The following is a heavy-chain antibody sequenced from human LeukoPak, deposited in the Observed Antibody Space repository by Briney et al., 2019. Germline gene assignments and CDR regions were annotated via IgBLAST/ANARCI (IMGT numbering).Heavy chain of an antibody. CDR1: EFTFSTFG. CDR2: IRYDGTNK. CDR3: AKGYYFDILSGYSSLDS. D-gene: IGHD3-9*01. Sequence: GGSLRLSCAASEFTFSTFGMHWVRQAPGKGLEWVAFIRYDGTNKYCADSVKGRFTISRDDSKNTLYLQMNSLRAEDTAAYYCAKGYYFDILSGYSSLDSWGQGTLVTVSS. V-gene: IGHV3-30*02. J-gene: IGHJ4*02.